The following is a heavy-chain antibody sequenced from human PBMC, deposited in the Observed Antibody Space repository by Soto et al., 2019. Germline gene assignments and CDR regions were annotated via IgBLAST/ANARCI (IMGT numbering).Heavy chain of an antibody. CDR2: ISYDGSNR. CDR1: GLTFSGYG. V-gene: IGHV3-30*18. D-gene: IGHD6-13*01. J-gene: IGHJ4*02. Sequence: QVQLVESGGGVAQPGRSLRLSCAASGLTFSGYGMHWVRQAPGKGLEWVAVISYDGSNRYYADSVKGRFTISRDNSKNTLSMEMNSLRAEDAAVYYCAKDRWRAATGTGILDYWGQGTLVAVSS. CDR3: AKDRWRAATGTGILDY.